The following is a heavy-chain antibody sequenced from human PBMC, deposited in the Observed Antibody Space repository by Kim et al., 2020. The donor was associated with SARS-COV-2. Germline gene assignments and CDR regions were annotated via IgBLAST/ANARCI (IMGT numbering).Heavy chain of an antibody. V-gene: IGHV3-30*07. D-gene: IGHD6-13*01. Sequence: ADSVQGRFTISRDNSKDTLYLQMNRLRAEDTAVYYCARDQSAGYSSSWNDYWGQGTLVTVSS. J-gene: IGHJ4*02. CDR3: ARDQSAGYSSSWNDY.